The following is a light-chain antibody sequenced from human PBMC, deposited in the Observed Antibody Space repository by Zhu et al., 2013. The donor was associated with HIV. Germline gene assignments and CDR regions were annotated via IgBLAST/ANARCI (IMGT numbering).Light chain of an antibody. J-gene: IGKJ1*01. CDR3: QQYGTSPWT. Sequence: EMVMTQSPATLSVSLGETGTLSCRASQSVSSDYLAWYQQSPGQAPRLLIYGASSRATGIPDRFSGSGSGTDFTLTISRLEPEDSAVYYCQQYGTSPWTFGQGTKVEIK. CDR1: QSVSSDY. V-gene: IGKV3-20*01. CDR2: GAS.